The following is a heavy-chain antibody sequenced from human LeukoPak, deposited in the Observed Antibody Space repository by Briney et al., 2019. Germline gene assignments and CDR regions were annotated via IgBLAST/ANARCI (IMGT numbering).Heavy chain of an antibody. CDR1: GFTFDDYA. CDR3: AKVHYDILTGHPDYYFDY. CDR2: ISGDGGST. Sequence: GGSLRLSCAASGFTFDDYAMHWVRQAPGKGLEWVSLISGDGGSTYYADSVKGRFTISRDNSKNSLYLQMNSLRTEDTALYYCAKVHYDILTGHPDYYFDYWGQGTLVTVSS. D-gene: IGHD3-9*01. J-gene: IGHJ4*02. V-gene: IGHV3-43*02.